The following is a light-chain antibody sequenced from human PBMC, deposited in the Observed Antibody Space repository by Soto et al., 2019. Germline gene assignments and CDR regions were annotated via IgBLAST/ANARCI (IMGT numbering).Light chain of an antibody. CDR1: QNVRSY. CDR3: QQTFSTPRT. V-gene: IGKV1-39*01. Sequence: DTQITHSRSSLSASVGDRITLTCRSSQNVRSYLNWYQQKPGKAPNLLIYEASILQSEVPSRFSGDGYGTHFTLTISSLHPEDFATYYCQQTFSTPRTLGQGTKVDIK. J-gene: IGKJ1*01. CDR2: EAS.